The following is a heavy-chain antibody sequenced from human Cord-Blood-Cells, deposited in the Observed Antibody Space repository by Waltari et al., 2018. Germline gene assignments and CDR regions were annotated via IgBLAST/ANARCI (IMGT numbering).Heavy chain of an antibody. CDR2: INHSGST. CDR3: ARNWGSGYFDY. Sequence: QVQLQQWGAGLLKPSETLSLTCAVYGGSFSGYYWSWIRQPPGKGLEWIGEINHSGSTNYNPSLKGRVTISVDTSKNQFSLKLSSVTAADTAVYYCARNWGSGYFDYWGQGTLVTVSS. D-gene: IGHD7-27*01. J-gene: IGHJ4*02. V-gene: IGHV4-34*01. CDR1: GGSFSGYY.